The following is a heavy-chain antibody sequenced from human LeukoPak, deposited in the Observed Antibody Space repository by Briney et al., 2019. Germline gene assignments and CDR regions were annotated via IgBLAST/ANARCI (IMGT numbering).Heavy chain of an antibody. CDR2: INPSGGST. Sequence: GASVKVSCKASGYTFTSYYMHWVRQAPGQGLEWMGIINPSGGSTSYAQKFQGRVTMTRDTSTSTVYMELSSLRSEDTAVYYCARGGGYCSSTSCYTGIIRGWFDPWGQGTLVTVSS. CDR3: ARGGGYCSSTSCYTGIIRGWFDP. CDR1: GYTFTSYY. J-gene: IGHJ5*02. D-gene: IGHD2-2*02. V-gene: IGHV1-46*01.